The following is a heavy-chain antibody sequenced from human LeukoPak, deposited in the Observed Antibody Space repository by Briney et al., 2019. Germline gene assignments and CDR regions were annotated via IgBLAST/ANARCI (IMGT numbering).Heavy chain of an antibody. V-gene: IGHV3-21*01. D-gene: IGHD1-20*01. J-gene: IGHJ4*02. Sequence: GALRLSCAASGFTFSSYAMHWVRQAPGKGLEWVSSISSSSSYIYYADSVKGRFTISRDNAKNSLYLQMNSLRAEDTAVYYCARAPSLTGTTHFDYWGQGTLVTVSS. CDR3: ARAPSLTGTTHFDY. CDR2: ISSSSSYI. CDR1: GFTFSSYA.